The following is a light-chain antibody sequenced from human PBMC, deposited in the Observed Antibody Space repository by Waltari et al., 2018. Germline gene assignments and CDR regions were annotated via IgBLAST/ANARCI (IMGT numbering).Light chain of an antibody. CDR2: DVS. CDR3: NSYRSSGCHYV. Sequence: YQQQPGKAPKLLLYDVSNRPLGVSTRFSGSKSGNTAPLTISGLQPEDEADYYCNSYRSSGCHYVFGTGTEVTVV. V-gene: IGLV2-14*03. J-gene: IGLJ1*01.